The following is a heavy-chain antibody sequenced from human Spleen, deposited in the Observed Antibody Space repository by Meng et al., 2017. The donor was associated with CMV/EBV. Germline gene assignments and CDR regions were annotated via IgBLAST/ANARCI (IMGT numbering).Heavy chain of an antibody. CDR3: ARGQKGYFDL. J-gene: IGHJ2*01. CDR1: GCSSSSSNYY. CDR2: IYNSGST. Sequence: QVRLRATRPGLGKHYQPLSLPCTVSGCSSSSSNYYWSWIRQPPGKGLEWSGHIYNSGSTYYNPSLKSRITISVDTSKNQFSLKLSSVTAADTAVYYCARGQKGYFDLWGRGALVTVSS. V-gene: IGHV4-30-4*01.